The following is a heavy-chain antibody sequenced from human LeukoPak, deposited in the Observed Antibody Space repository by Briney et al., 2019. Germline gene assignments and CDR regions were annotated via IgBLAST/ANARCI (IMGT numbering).Heavy chain of an antibody. Sequence: GGSLRLSRAASGFTFSSYAMSWVRQAPGKGLEWVSAISGIGCSTYYADSVKGRFTISRDNSKNTLYLKMNSLRAEDTAVYYCAKDIRATAYDAFDIWGPGTMVTVSS. CDR2: ISGIGCST. CDR1: GFTFSSYA. CDR3: AKDIRATAYDAFDI. V-gene: IGHV3-23*01. J-gene: IGHJ3*02. D-gene: IGHD1-26*01.